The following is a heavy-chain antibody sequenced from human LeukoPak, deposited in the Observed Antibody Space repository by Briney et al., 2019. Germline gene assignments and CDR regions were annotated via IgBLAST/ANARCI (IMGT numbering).Heavy chain of an antibody. J-gene: IGHJ4*02. CDR2: IYYSGTT. V-gene: IGHV4-59*12. D-gene: IGHD1-26*01. Sequence: GSLRLSCAASGFTFSSYSMSWVRQAPGKGPEWIGNIYYSGTTYYNSSLKSRVTASVDTSKKQFSLKLSSVTAADTAVYYCARLSGRYEFDYWGQGTLVTVSS. CDR3: ARLSGRYEFDY. CDR1: GFTFSSYS.